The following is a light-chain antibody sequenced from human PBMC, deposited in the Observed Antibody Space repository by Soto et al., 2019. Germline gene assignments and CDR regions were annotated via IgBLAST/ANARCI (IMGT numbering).Light chain of an antibody. V-gene: IGKV1-5*03. CDR2: KAS. CDR3: QHYNDYSPYT. J-gene: IGKJ2*01. Sequence: DVQMTQSPSTLSASVGDRVTITCRASQSISNSLAWYQQKPGKAPKLLIYKASSLQSGVPSRFSCRGSGTEFTLIISSLQPDDFATYYCQHYNDYSPYTFGQGTKLEIK. CDR1: QSISNS.